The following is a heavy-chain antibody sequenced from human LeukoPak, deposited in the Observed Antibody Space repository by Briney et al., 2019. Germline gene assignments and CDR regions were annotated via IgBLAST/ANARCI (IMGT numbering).Heavy chain of an antibody. Sequence: ASVKVSCKASGYTFTGYYIHWVRQAPGQGLEWMGWINPNSGGTNYAQKFQGRVTMTRDMSISTAYMELSRLRSDDTAVYYCARGGNPYYYYYMDVWGKGTTVTVSS. CDR2: INPNSGGT. D-gene: IGHD5-12*01. CDR3: ARGGNPYYYYYMDV. CDR1: GYTFTGYY. J-gene: IGHJ6*03. V-gene: IGHV1-2*02.